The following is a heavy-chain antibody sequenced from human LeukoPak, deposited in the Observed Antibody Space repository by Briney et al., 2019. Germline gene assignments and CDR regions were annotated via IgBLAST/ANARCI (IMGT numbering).Heavy chain of an antibody. Sequence: PGGSPRLSCAASGFTFSSYGMHWVRQAPGKGLEWVAVIWYDGSNKYYADSVKGRFTISRDNSKNTLYLQMNSLRAEDTAVYYCARDTDSSGIDYWGQGTLVTVSS. CDR1: GFTFSSYG. V-gene: IGHV3-33*01. CDR3: ARDTDSSGIDY. J-gene: IGHJ4*02. CDR2: IWYDGSNK. D-gene: IGHD3-22*01.